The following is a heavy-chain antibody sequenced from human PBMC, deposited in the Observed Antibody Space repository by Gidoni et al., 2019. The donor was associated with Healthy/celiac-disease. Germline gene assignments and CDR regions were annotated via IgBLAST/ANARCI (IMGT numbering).Heavy chain of an antibody. CDR3: ARLRTAYDFLSGYNNGFDT. CDR2: SYYSGSP. J-gene: IGHJ5*02. CDR1: GGSISSSY. Sequence: QVQLQESGPGLVKPSETLSITCTVAGGSISSSYWSWIRHPPGKGMEWIGYSYYSGSPNYNPFLKSRVTISGDTSKNQFSMKLSSVTAADTDVYYCARLRTAYDFLSGYNNGFDTWGQGTMVTVSS. D-gene: IGHD3-3*01. V-gene: IGHV4-59*01.